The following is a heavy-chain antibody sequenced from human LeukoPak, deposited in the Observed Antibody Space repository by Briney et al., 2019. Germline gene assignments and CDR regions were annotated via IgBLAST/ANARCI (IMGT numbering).Heavy chain of an antibody. V-gene: IGHV4-61*01. Sequence: SETLSLTCTVSGGSVSNASYYWSWIRQPPGKGLDWIGNVYYTGSTHYSPSLKSRVTVSVDTSKNQFSLKLTSVTAADTAVYYCARVRYGSGSYYFDNWGQGTLVTVSS. CDR2: VYYTGST. J-gene: IGHJ4*02. D-gene: IGHD3-10*01. CDR1: GGSVSNASYY. CDR3: ARVRYGSGSYYFDN.